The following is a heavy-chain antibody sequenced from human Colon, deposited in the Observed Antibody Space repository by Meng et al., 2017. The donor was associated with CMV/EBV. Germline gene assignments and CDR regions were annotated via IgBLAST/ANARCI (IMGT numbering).Heavy chain of an antibody. CDR2: INTDGSTT. Sequence: EVQLVESGGGLVQPGGSLRLSCAASGFTFSSKWMHWVRQGPGKGLVWVSRINTDGSTTYYADSVKGRFTISRDNAKNTLYLQMNSLRTEDTAVYYCASRDYWGQGTLVTVSS. V-gene: IGHV3-74*01. CDR1: GFTFSSKW. J-gene: IGHJ4*02. CDR3: ASRDY.